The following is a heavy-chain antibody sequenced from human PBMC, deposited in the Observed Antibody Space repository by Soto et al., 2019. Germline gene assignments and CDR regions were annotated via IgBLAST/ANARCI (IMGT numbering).Heavy chain of an antibody. CDR2: IIPIFGTA. CDR1: GGTFSSYA. Sequence: GASVKVSCKASGGTFSSYAISWVRQAPGQGLEWMGGIIPIFGTANYAQKFQGRVTITADKSTSTAYMELGSLRSEDTAVYYCASAVASRSSGYINWFDPWGQGTLVTVSS. CDR3: ASAVASRSSGYINWFDP. J-gene: IGHJ5*02. V-gene: IGHV1-69*06. D-gene: IGHD3-22*01.